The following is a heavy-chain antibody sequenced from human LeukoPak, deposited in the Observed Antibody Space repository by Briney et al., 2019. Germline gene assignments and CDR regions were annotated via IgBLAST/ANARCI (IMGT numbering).Heavy chain of an antibody. Sequence: SETLSLTCAVSGGSINSNNWWRWVRQPPGKGLEWIGEIYHSGSTNYNPSLKSRVTISVDKSKNQFSLKLSSVTAADTAVYYCASWYSSSGKYYWGQGTLVTVSS. V-gene: IGHV4-4*02. CDR1: GGSINSNNW. CDR2: IYHSGST. D-gene: IGHD6-13*01. J-gene: IGHJ4*02. CDR3: ASWYSSSGKYY.